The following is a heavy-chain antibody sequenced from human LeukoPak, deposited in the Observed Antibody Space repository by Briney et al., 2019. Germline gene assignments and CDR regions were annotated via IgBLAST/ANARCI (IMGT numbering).Heavy chain of an antibody. V-gene: IGHV4-31*03. CDR2: IFYSGST. Sequence: PSETLSLTCTVSGGSISSGGYYWNWIRQHPGKGLEWIGYIFYSGSTYYNPSLKSRVTISVDRSKNQFSLKLSSVTAADTAVYYCARAPAGSSRFDPWGQGTLVTVSS. J-gene: IGHJ5*02. D-gene: IGHD3-10*01. CDR1: GGSISSGGYY. CDR3: ARAPAGSSRFDP.